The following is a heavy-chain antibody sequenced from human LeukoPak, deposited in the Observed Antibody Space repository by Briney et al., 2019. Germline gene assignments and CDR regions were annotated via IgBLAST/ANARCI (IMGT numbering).Heavy chain of an antibody. CDR2: IDTSSTYK. V-gene: IGHV3-21*01. CDR3: ARRYCSSTNCYSFDY. D-gene: IGHD2-2*01. J-gene: IGHJ4*02. Sequence: GGSLRLSCAAYGFTFSIYSMNWVRQAPGKGLEWVSSIDTSSTYKYYADSVKGRFTISRDNAKNSLYLQMNSLRAGDTAVYYCARRYCSSTNCYSFDYWGQGTLVTVSS. CDR1: GFTFSIYS.